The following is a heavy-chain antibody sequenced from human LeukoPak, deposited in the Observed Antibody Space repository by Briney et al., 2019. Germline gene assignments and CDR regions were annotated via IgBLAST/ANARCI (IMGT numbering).Heavy chain of an antibody. CDR3: ARVPMIVVVITTSYMDV. D-gene: IGHD3-22*01. CDR2: ISYDGSNK. Sequence: SLSGAASGSACSNFAMVWVPQAPGKGLEWVAVISYDGSNKYYADSVKGRFTISRDNSKNTLYLQMNSLRAEDTAVYYCARVPMIVVVITTSYMDVWGKGTTVTVSS. J-gene: IGHJ6*03. CDR1: GSACSNFA. V-gene: IGHV3-30*11.